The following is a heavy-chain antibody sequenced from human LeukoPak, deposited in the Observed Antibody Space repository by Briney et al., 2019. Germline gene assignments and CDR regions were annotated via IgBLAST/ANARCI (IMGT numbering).Heavy chain of an antibody. CDR1: GGSFIGGSMNDFS. D-gene: IGHD3-22*01. Sequence: PSETLSLTCTVSGGSFIGGSMNDFSWSWIRQPPGKGPQCVATLYYNGDTVYNPSLKSRVTISVDTSKNHFSLKLSSVTAADTAVYYCARGQWLPVFDFWGQGTLVTVSS. CDR2: LYYNGDT. J-gene: IGHJ4*02. CDR3: ARGQWLPVFDF. V-gene: IGHV4-61*03.